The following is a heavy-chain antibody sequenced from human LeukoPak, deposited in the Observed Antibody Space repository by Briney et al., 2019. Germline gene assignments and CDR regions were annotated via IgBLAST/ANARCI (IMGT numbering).Heavy chain of an antibody. CDR2: IYYSGST. V-gene: IGHV4-59*01. Sequence: SETLSLTCTVSGGSISSYYWSWIRQPPGKGLEWVGYIYYSGSTNYNPSLKSRVTISVDTSKNQFSLKLSSVTAADTAVYYCARVGYCSSTSCYGSDAFDIWGQGTMATVSS. CDR3: ARVGYCSSTSCYGSDAFDI. CDR1: GGSISSYY. J-gene: IGHJ3*02. D-gene: IGHD2-2*01.